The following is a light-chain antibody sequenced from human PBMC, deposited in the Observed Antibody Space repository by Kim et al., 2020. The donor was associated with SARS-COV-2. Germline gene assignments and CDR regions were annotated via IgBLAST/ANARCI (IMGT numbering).Light chain of an antibody. Sequence: SVGDRVTISCRASQTITRWLAWYRQKLGKAPELLIYGASTLRSGVPSRFSGSGSGTEFTLTINGLQPDDFATYYCQQYNLYPLTFGGGTKVDIK. CDR2: GAS. J-gene: IGKJ4*01. CDR3: QQYNLYPLT. CDR1: QTITRW. V-gene: IGKV1-5*01.